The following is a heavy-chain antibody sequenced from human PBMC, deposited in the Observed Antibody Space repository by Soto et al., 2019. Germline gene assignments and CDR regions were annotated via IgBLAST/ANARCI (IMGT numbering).Heavy chain of an antibody. CDR2: SIPMYGTA. CDR1: GGTFSSYA. Sequence: QVQLVQSGAEVKKPGSSVKVSCKASGGTFSSYAISWVRQAPGRGLEWMGGSIPMYGTAKYAQKFQGRVTINADESTSTTYMELSSLRSEDTAVYYCARDRVLRGNSYYYGMDVWGQGTTVTVSS. CDR3: ARDRVLRGNSYYYGMDV. J-gene: IGHJ6*02. V-gene: IGHV1-69*12. D-gene: IGHD3-10*01.